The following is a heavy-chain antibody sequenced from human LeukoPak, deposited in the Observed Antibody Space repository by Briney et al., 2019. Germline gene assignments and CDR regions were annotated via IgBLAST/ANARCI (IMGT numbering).Heavy chain of an antibody. D-gene: IGHD3-10*01. CDR2: ISSSSSTI. J-gene: IGHJ4*02. Sequence: GGSLRLSCAASGFTFSSYSMDWVRQAPGKGLEWVSYISSSSSTIYYADSVKDRFTISRDNAKNSLYLQMNSLRAEDTAVYYCAREHYYGSGSPPDYWGQGTLVTVSS. V-gene: IGHV3-48*01. CDR1: GFTFSSYS. CDR3: AREHYYGSGSPPDY.